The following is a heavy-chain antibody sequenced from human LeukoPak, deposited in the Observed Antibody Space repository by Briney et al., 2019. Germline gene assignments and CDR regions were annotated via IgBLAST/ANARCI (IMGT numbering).Heavy chain of an antibody. CDR1: GGSISSSSYY. Sequence: SETLSLTCTVSGGSISSSSYYWGWTRQPPGKGLEWIGSIYYSGDTYYNPSLKSRVTISVDTSKNQFSLKLSSVAAADTAVYYCARQQPDLDYWGQGTLVTVSS. J-gene: IGHJ4*02. CDR3: ARQQPDLDY. V-gene: IGHV4-39*01. D-gene: IGHD1-14*01. CDR2: IYYSGDT.